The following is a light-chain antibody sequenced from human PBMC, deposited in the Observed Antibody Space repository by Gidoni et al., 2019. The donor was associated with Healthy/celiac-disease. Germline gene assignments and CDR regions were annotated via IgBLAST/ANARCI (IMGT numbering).Light chain of an antibody. J-gene: IGLJ3*02. CDR3: QTWGTGIWV. Sequence: QLVLTQSPSASASLGASVKRTCTLSSGHSSYAIAWHQPQPGKGPRYLMKLNSDGSHSKGDGIPDRFSGSSSGAERYLTISSLQSEDEADYYCQTWGTGIWVFGGGTKLTVL. CDR1: SGHSSYA. CDR2: LNSDGSH. V-gene: IGLV4-69*01.